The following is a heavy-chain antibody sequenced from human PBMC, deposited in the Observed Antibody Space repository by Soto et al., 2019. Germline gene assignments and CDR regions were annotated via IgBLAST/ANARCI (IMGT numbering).Heavy chain of an antibody. CDR3: ARIPSYYDFWSGYYPANYYYYGMDV. CDR2: IYYSGST. J-gene: IGHJ6*02. Sequence: TSETLSLTCTVSGGSISSYYWSWIRQPPGKGLEWIGYIYYSGSTNYNPSLKSRVTISVDTSKNQFSLKLSSVTAADTAVYYCARIPSYYDFWSGYYPANYYYYGMDVWGQGTTVTVSS. D-gene: IGHD3-3*01. V-gene: IGHV4-59*01. CDR1: GGSISSYY.